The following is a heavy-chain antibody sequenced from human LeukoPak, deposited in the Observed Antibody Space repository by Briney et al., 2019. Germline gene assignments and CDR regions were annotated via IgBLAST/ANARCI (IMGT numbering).Heavy chain of an antibody. CDR2: INHSGST. Sequence: SETLSLTCSVSGGSVRSDISHWSWIRQPPGKGLEWIGEINHSGSTNYNPSLKSRVTISVDTSNNQCSLKLSSVTAADTAVYYCARSDSGNPEISIITMVRGVRRTRRYYFDYWGQGTLVTVSS. CDR3: ARSDSGNPEISIITMVRGVRRTRRYYFDY. D-gene: IGHD3-10*01. V-gene: IGHV4-34*01. J-gene: IGHJ4*02. CDR1: GGSVRSDISH.